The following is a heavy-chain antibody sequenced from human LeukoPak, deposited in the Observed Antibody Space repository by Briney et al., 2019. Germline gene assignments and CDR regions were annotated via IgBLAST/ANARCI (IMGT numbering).Heavy chain of an antibody. J-gene: IGHJ4*02. CDR1: GGSFSGYY. CDR3: ARGQFWRGSEIRV. V-gene: IGHV4-34*01. Sequence: SETLSLTCAVYGGSFSGYYWSWIRQPPGKGLEWIGEINHSGSTNYNPSLTSRVTLSVDTSKSQFSLKVTSVTAADTAMYYCARGQFWRGSEIRVWGQGTLVTVSS. CDR2: INHSGST. D-gene: IGHD1-26*01.